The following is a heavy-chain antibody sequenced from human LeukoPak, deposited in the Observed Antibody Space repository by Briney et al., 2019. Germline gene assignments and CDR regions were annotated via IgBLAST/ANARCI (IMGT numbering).Heavy chain of an antibody. Sequence: SETLSLTCTVSGGSISSYYWSWLRQPPGKGLEWIGYIYYSGSTNYNPSLKSRVTISVDTSKNQFSLKLSSVTAADTAVYYCARDYYDSSGYYSGYYYMDVWGKGTTVTISS. CDR2: IYYSGST. V-gene: IGHV4-59*01. J-gene: IGHJ6*03. CDR1: GGSISSYY. CDR3: ARDYYDSSGYYSGYYYMDV. D-gene: IGHD3-22*01.